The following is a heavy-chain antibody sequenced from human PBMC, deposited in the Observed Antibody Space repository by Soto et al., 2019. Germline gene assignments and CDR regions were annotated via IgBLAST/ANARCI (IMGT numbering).Heavy chain of an antibody. D-gene: IGHD5-12*01. J-gene: IGHJ4*02. V-gene: IGHV3-30-3*01. CDR3: ARGGGYSGYGPLDY. CDR1: GFTFNTYV. Sequence: ESGGGVVQSGKSLRLSCAASGFTFNTYVMHWVRQAPGKGLEWLAFVSSAGGSKYYADSVTGRFTISRDNSQNTLHLQINSLGPEDTAVYYCARGGGYSGYGPLDYWGQGTLVTVSS. CDR2: VSSAGGSK.